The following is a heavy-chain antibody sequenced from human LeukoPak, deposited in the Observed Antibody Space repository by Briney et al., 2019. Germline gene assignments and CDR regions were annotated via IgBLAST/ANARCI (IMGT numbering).Heavy chain of an antibody. CDR1: GGFIGSSSYF. CDR3: ARDEGAKIAFHI. Sequence: SETLSLTCTASGGFIGSSSYFWGWIRQPPGKGLEWIGTIYYTGSTYYNPSLKSRVTISMDTSKNQFSLKLSSVTAADTAIYYCARDEGAKIAFHIWGQGTMVTVSS. V-gene: IGHV4-39*07. J-gene: IGHJ3*02. CDR2: IYYTGST. D-gene: IGHD1-26*01.